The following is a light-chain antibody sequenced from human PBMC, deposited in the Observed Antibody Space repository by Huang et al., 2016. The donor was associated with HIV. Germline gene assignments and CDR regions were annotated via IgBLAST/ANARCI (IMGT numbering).Light chain of an antibody. V-gene: IGKV1-6*01. CDR2: AAS. Sequence: AIQMTQFPSSLSASVGDRVTITCRASQDIRNDLGWYQHKPGKAPKLLIYAASNLQSGVTSRFNGSGSGTDFTLTISSLQPEDFAAYYCLQDYNYPRTFGPGTKLEIK. CDR1: QDIRND. CDR3: LQDYNYPRT. J-gene: IGKJ2*01.